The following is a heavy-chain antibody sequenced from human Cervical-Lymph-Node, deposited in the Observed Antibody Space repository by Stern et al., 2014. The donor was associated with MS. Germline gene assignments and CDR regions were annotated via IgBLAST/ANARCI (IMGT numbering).Heavy chain of an antibody. CDR3: AKVPEQQLTDRYYFDY. CDR1: RFIFSYFG. Sequence: VQLVESGGAVVQPGRSLRLSCAASRFIFSYFGMHWVRQAPGKGLEWVAFISYDGRNTYYAESVKGRFTISRDNAKSTLYLQMSSLRPEDTAVYYCAKVPEQQLTDRYYFDYWGQGTLVTVSS. J-gene: IGHJ4*02. D-gene: IGHD6-13*01. CDR2: ISYDGRNT. V-gene: IGHV3-30*18.